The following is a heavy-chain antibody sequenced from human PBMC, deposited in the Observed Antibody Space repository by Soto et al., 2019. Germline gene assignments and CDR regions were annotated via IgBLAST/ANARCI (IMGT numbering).Heavy chain of an antibody. CDR2: FSPIFGTA. CDR1: GGTVSSYA. Sequence: PSVMVSCQDSGGTVSSYAISWVRPDPGQGLEWMGRFSPIFGTADYAQKCQGRVTITAGESTSTAYMELSSLRSEDTALNSWARVGYYGAAPNWFRPWR. CDR3: ARVGYYGAAPNWFRP. D-gene: IGHD3-10*01. V-gene: IGHV1-69*13. J-gene: IGHJ5*02.